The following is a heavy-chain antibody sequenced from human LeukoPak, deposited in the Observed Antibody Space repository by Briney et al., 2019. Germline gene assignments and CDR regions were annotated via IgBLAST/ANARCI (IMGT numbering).Heavy chain of an antibody. V-gene: IGHV1-8*01. D-gene: IGHD2-2*01. CDR3: ARGARVVPAAIGVY. J-gene: IGHJ4*02. Sequence: ASVKVSCKASGYTFTSYDINWVRQATGQGPEWMGWMNPNSGNTGYAQKFQGRVTTTRNTSISTAYMELSSLRSEDTAVYYCARGARVVPAAIGVYWGQGTLVTVSS. CDR2: MNPNSGNT. CDR1: GYTFTSYD.